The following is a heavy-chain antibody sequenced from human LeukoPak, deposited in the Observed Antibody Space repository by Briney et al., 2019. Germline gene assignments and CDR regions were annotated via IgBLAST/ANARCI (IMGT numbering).Heavy chain of an antibody. CDR2: IYYSGST. D-gene: IGHD5-24*01. J-gene: IGHJ4*02. Sequence: SETLSLTCTVSGGSISSYYWSWIRQPPGKGLEWIGYIYYSGSTNYNPSLKSRVTISVDTSKNQFSLKLSSVTAADTAVYNCARGRRLQPYAIDYWGQGTLVTVSS. V-gene: IGHV4-59*01. CDR1: GGSISSYY. CDR3: ARGRRLQPYAIDY.